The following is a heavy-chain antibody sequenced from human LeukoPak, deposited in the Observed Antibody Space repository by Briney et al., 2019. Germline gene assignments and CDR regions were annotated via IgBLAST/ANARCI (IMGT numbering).Heavy chain of an antibody. J-gene: IGHJ6*03. V-gene: IGHV4-59*08. CDR2: IYYSGST. CDR1: GGSISSYY. D-gene: IGHD2-21*01. Sequence: SETLSLTCTVSGGSISSYYWSWIRQPPGKGLEWIGYIYYSGSTNYNPSLKSRVTISVDTSKNQFSLKLSSVTAADTAVYYCARGIYYMDVWGKGTTVTVSS. CDR3: ARGIYYMDV.